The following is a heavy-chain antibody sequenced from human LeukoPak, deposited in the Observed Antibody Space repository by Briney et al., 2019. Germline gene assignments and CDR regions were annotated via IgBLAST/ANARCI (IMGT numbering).Heavy chain of an antibody. J-gene: IGHJ4*02. V-gene: IGHV3-23*01. CDR3: AKDPMVYYYGSGGSVFDY. CDR2: ISGSGGST. CDR1: GFTFSGYA. D-gene: IGHD3-10*01. Sequence: GGSLRLSCAASGFTFSGYAMSWVRQAPGKGLEWVSAISGSGGSTYYADSVKGRFTISRDNSKNTLYLQMNSLRAEDTAVYYCAKDPMVYYYGSGGSVFDYWGQGTLVTVSS.